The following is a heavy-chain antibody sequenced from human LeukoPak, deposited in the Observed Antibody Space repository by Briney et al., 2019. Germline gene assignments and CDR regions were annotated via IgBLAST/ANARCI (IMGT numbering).Heavy chain of an antibody. V-gene: IGHV3-30*18. CDR3: AKDRGYGEHEPFES. Sequence: GGSLRLSCVGSGFTFSDYAIHWVRQAPGKGLEWVAVSAHDEVGKQFADSVKGRFTLSGDNSRDSVHLQMNRLRDEDTAVYYCAKDRGYGEHEPFESWGQGTWSPSPQ. J-gene: IGHJ4*02. D-gene: IGHD6-13*01. CDR2: SAHDEVGK. CDR1: GFTFSDYA.